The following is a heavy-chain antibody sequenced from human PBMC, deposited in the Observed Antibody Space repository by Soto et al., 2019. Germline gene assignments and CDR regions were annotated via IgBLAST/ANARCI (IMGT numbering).Heavy chain of an antibody. Sequence: SETLSLTCTVSGGPINSGGYSWTWIRQPPGKGLEWIGFIYHTGTTYYNPSLKSRVTISVDRSKNQFSLKLNSVTAADTAVYYCARGLNYYDSSGSSWFDPWGQGALVTVSS. CDR2: IYHTGTT. V-gene: IGHV4-30-2*01. D-gene: IGHD3-22*01. J-gene: IGHJ5*02. CDR3: ARGLNYYDSSGSSWFDP. CDR1: GGPINSGGYS.